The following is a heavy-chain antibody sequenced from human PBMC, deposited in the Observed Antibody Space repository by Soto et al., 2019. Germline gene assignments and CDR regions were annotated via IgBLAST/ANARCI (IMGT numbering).Heavy chain of an antibody. CDR1: GFTFTDHS. CDR2: INDISNAI. J-gene: IGHJ3*01. D-gene: IGHD5-12*01. CDR3: ARDRPTTFSADR. Sequence: EVQLVESGGGLVQPGGSLRLSCTASGFTFTDHSMNWVRHAPGKGLEWLSYINDISNAIHYADSVKGRFAMSRDNATKAVMLQMNILRVEEASALYCARDRPTTFSADRWRQGPVVTVSS. V-gene: IGHV3-48*04.